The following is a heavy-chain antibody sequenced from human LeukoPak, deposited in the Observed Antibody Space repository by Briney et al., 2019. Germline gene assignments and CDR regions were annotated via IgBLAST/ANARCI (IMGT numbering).Heavy chain of an antibody. CDR3: ARGTTSGLLEGFDP. CDR1: GDSISTYY. CDR2: IYDSGIT. D-gene: IGHD2/OR15-2a*01. Sequence: SETLSLTCTVSGDSISTYYWSWIRQPPGKGLEWIGYIYDSGITNYNPSLKSRVTTSVDTSKNQFYLKLSSVTAADTAVYYCARGTTSGLLEGFDPWGQGTLVTVSS. J-gene: IGHJ5*02. V-gene: IGHV4-59*01.